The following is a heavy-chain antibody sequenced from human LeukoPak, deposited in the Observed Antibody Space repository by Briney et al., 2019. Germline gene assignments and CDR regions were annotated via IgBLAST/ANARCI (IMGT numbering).Heavy chain of an antibody. CDR3: AGDLDPSPFNY. CDR2: INRDGSST. J-gene: IGHJ4*02. Sequence: GGSLRLSCAASGFTFSSYSMNWVRQAPGKGLVWVSRINRDGSSTSYADSVKGRFTISRDNAKNTLYLQMNSLRAEDTALYYCAGDLDPSPFNYWGQGTLVTVSS. CDR1: GFTFSSYS. V-gene: IGHV3-74*01.